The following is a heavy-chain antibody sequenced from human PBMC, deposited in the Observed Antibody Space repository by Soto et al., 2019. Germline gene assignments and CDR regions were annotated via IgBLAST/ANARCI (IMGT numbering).Heavy chain of an antibody. CDR2: ISSSSSYI. V-gene: IGHV3-21*01. J-gene: IGHJ4*02. Sequence: GGSLRLSCAASGFTFSSYSMNWVRQAPGKGLEWVSSISSSSSYIYYADSVKGRFTISRDNAKNSLYLQMNSLRAEDTAVYYCARDPITGMGGGWGQGTLVTVSS. D-gene: IGHD3-16*01. CDR3: ARDPITGMGGG. CDR1: GFTFSSYS.